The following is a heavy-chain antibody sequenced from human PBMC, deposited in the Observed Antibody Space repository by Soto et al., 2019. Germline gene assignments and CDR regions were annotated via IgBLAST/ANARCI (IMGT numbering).Heavy chain of an antibody. J-gene: IGHJ5*02. CDR2: INHSGST. V-gene: IGHV4-34*01. CDR1: GGSFSGYY. CDR3: ARSRYDFWSGRRDNGCHP. D-gene: IGHD3-3*01. Sequence: PSETLSLTCAVYGGSFSGYYWSWIRQPPGKWLEWIGEINHSGSTNYNPSLKSRVTISVDTSKNQSSLKLSYVTAADTAVYYCARSRYDFWSGRRDNGCHPWGQGTLVSISS.